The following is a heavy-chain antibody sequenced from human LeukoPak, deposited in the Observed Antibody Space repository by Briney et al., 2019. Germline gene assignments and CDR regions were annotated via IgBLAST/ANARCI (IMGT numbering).Heavy chain of an antibody. CDR3: ARDARTTRTKWYFDL. CDR1: GGSISTSNW. CDR2: IYPGGRP. V-gene: IGHV4/OR15-8*03. J-gene: IGHJ2*01. Sequence: SETLSLTCAVSGGSISTSNWWSWVRQPPGKGLEWIGEIYPGGRPNYNPSLKTRVTISLDRSTNQLSLRLTSVTAADTALYYCARDARTTRTKWYFDLWGRGTLVTVSS. D-gene: IGHD1-14*01.